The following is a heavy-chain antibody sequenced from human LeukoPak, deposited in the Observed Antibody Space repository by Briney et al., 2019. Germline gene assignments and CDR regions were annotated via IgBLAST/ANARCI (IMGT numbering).Heavy chain of an antibody. CDR2: IYYSGST. D-gene: IGHD3-22*01. V-gene: IGHV4-59*01. CDR3: ARSSYYSDSSGYSYFYYYNMDV. Sequence: SETLSLTCTVSGGSISSYYWSWIRQPPGKGLEWIGYIYYSGSTNYNPSLKSRVTISVDTSKNQFSLKLSSVTAADTAVYYCARSSYYSDSSGYSYFYYYNMDVWGKGTTVTVSS. J-gene: IGHJ6*03. CDR1: GGSISSYY.